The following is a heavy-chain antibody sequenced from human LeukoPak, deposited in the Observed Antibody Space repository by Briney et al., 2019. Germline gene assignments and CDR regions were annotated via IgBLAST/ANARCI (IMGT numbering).Heavy chain of an antibody. CDR1: GYSFTGYY. D-gene: IGHD1-26*01. CDR2: INPNSGGT. Sequence: GASVKVSCKASGYSFTGYYMHWVRQAPGQGLEWMGWINPNSGGTKYAQKFQGRVTMTRDTSISTAYVELSRLRSDDTAVYYCARDYRGELLRYYCCYMDVWGKGTTVTVSS. CDR3: ARDYRGELLRYYCCYMDV. J-gene: IGHJ6*03. V-gene: IGHV1-2*02.